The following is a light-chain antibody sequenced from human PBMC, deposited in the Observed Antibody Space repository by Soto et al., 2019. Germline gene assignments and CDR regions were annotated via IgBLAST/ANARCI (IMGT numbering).Light chain of an antibody. CDR2: WAS. V-gene: IGKV4-1*01. J-gene: IGKJ1*01. Sequence: DIVMTQSPDSLAVSLGERATINCKSSQSVLYSPNNKNYLAWYQQKPGQPPKLLIYWASTRESGVPDRFSGSGSGTEFTLTISSLQSDDFGVYYCQQYDTWPRTFGQGTKVDIK. CDR3: QQYDTWPRT. CDR1: QSVLYSPNNKNY.